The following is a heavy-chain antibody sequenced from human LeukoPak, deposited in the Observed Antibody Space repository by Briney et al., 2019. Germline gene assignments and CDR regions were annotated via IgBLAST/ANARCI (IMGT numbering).Heavy chain of an antibody. CDR1: GFTFSDHF. CDR3: ASIRGTFGY. CDR2: TRNNANSYIT. D-gene: IGHD1-26*01. J-gene: IGHJ4*02. V-gene: IGHV3-72*01. Sequence: GGSLRLSCAASGFTFSDHFLDWVRQAPGKGLEWVGRTRNNANSYITEYAASVKGRFTISRDDSKNSLYLQMSSLKTDDTAMYYCASIRGTFGYWGQGTLVTVSS.